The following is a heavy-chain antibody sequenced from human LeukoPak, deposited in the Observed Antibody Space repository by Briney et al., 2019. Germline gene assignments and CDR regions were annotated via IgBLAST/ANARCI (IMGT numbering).Heavy chain of an antibody. CDR1: AGSFSGYY. CDR2: INNSRST. D-gene: IGHD5-24*01. CDR3: TQCRDGYKYPFDY. V-gene: IGHV4-34*01. J-gene: IGHJ4*02. Sequence: PSETLSLTCAVYAGSFSGYYWSWIRQPPGKGLEWIGEINNSRSTHYNPFHKSRVTISAHTSNTHFSLMLSSVTAADTAVYYCTQCRDGYKYPFDYWGQGTLVTVSS.